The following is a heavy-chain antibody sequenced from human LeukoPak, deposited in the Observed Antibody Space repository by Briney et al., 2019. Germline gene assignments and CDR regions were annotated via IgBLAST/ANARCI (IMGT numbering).Heavy chain of an antibody. CDR2: INPNSGGT. CDR3: ARDVTGDQSWFFDL. Sequence: ASVKVSCKASGYTFIGYYMHWVRQVPGQGLEWMGWINPNSGGTNYAQKFQGRVTMTRDTSISTAYMELSRLRSDDTAVYYCARDVTGDQSWFFDLWGRGTLVTVSS. CDR1: GYTFIGYY. J-gene: IGHJ2*01. V-gene: IGHV1-2*02. D-gene: IGHD7-27*01.